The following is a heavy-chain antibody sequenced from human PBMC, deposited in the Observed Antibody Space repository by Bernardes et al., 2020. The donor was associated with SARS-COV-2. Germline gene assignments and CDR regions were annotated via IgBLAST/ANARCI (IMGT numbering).Heavy chain of an antibody. CDR1: GGSISSHY. J-gene: IGHJ4*02. Sequence: SETLSLTCTVSGGSISSHYWSWIRQPPGKGLEWIGYIYYSGSTNYNPSLKSRVTISVDTSKNQFSLKLSSVTAADTAVYYCARVAKQWLVVGYFDYWGQGTLVTVSS. CDR3: ARVAKQWLVVGYFDY. D-gene: IGHD6-19*01. V-gene: IGHV4-59*11. CDR2: IYYSGST.